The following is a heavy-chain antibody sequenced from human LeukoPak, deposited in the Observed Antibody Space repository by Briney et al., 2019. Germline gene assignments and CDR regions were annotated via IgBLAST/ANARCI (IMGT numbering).Heavy chain of an antibody. CDR1: GFTVSSNY. CDR2: IYSGGST. J-gene: IGHJ6*03. CDR3: AASGFRAVYYYYYYMDV. Sequence: PGGSLRLSCAASGFTVSSNYMSWVRQAPGKGLEWVSVIYSGGSTYYADSVKGRFTISRDNSKNTLYLQMNSLRAEDTAVYYCAASGFRAVYYYYYYMDVWGKGTTVTVSS. V-gene: IGHV3-53*01. D-gene: IGHD3-22*01.